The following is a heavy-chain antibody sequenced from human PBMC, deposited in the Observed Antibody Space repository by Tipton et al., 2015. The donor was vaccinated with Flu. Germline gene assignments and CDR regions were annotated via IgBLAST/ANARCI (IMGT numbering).Heavy chain of an antibody. D-gene: IGHD6-13*01. Sequence: GLVKPSETLPLTCTVSGGSISSYYWSWIRQPAGKGLEWIGRIYSRGSTNYNPSPKSRVTMSVDTSKNQFSLKLSSVTAADTAVYYCAREDAAAARGFDPWGQGTLVTVSS. V-gene: IGHV4-4*07. CDR3: AREDAAAARGFDP. J-gene: IGHJ5*02. CDR2: IYSRGST. CDR1: GGSISSYY.